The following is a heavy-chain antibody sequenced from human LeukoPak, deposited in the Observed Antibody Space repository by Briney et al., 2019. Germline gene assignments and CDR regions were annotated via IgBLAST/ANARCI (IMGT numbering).Heavy chain of an antibody. D-gene: IGHD7-27*01. Sequence: GASVKVSCKASGYTFTTYWIQWVRQAPGQGLEWVALINPNDGSTTYAHKFQGRVTMTRDTSTSTVYMELSSLRSEDTAVYYCVRTPPNWGADYWGQGTLVTVSS. CDR3: VRTPPNWGADY. CDR1: GYTFTTYW. CDR2: INPNDGST. J-gene: IGHJ4*02. V-gene: IGHV1-46*01.